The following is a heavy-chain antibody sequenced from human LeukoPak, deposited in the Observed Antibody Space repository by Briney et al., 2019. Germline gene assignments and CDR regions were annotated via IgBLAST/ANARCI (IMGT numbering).Heavy chain of an antibody. CDR2: ISRSGSTK. Sequence: GGSLRLSCAASGFTFSDYNMRWIRQAPGKGLEWVSSISRSGSTKYYADSVKGRFTISRDNAKNSLYLQMNSLRAEDTAVYYCARDERRVEMATILDYWGQGTLVTVSS. CDR3: ARDERRVEMATILDY. D-gene: IGHD5-24*01. CDR1: GFTFSDYN. J-gene: IGHJ4*02. V-gene: IGHV3-11*04.